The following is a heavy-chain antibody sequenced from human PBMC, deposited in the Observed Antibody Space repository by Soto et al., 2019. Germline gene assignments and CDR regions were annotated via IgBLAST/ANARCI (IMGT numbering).Heavy chain of an antibody. J-gene: IGHJ4*02. D-gene: IGHD3-16*01. Sequence: XGTLSLTCTVSGGSTNSRSDYWGWIRQPPGKGLEWIGSVYYSGSTHDNPSLQSRVTISVDTSRNQFSLNLISVTAADTAVYFCARQPRGPGYGERGLYFDHWGQGTLVTVSS. CDR2: VYYSGST. V-gene: IGHV4-39*01. CDR1: GGSTNSRSDY. CDR3: ARQPRGPGYGERGLYFDH.